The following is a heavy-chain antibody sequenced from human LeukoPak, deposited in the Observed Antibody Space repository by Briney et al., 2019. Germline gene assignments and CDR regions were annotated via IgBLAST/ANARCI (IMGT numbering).Heavy chain of an antibody. V-gene: IGHV3-48*01. CDR1: RFTFSTYS. D-gene: IGHD6-13*01. Sequence: EGSLRLSCAASRFTFSTYSMNWVRQAPGKGLEWISHISSSSSTIYADSVKGRFTISRDDAKNSLYLQMNSLRAEDTAVYYCARDWGIIAAAAIDYWGQGTLVTVSS. J-gene: IGHJ4*02. CDR3: ARDWGIIAAAAIDY. CDR2: ISSSSSTI.